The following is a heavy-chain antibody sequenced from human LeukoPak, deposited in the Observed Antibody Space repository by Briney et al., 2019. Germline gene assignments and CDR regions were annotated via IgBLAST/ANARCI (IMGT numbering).Heavy chain of an antibody. CDR3: ARAGLRYFDWLVAGYYYGMDV. J-gene: IGHJ6*02. V-gene: IGHV1-69*05. CDR2: IIPMFGTA. D-gene: IGHD3-9*01. Sequence: GASVKVSCKASGGTFSSYAISWVRQAPGQGLEWMGAIIPMFGTANSAQKFQGRVTMTRNTSISTAYMELSSLRSEDTAVYYCARAGLRYFDWLVAGYYYGMDVWGQGTTVTVSS. CDR1: GGTFSSYA.